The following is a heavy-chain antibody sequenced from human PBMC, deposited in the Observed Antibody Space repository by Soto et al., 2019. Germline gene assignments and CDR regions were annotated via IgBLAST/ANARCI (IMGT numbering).Heavy chain of an antibody. CDR2: ISGSGGST. V-gene: IGHV3-23*01. D-gene: IGHD3-10*01. Sequence: GGSLRLSCAASGFTFRSYAMSWVRQLPGKGLEWVSAISGSGGSTYYADSVKGRFTIPRDNSKNTLYLQMNSLRAEDTAVYYCAKEGITMVRGVIPMSYVWGQGTTVTVSS. CDR3: AKEGITMVRGVIPMSYV. CDR1: GFTFRSYA. J-gene: IGHJ6*02.